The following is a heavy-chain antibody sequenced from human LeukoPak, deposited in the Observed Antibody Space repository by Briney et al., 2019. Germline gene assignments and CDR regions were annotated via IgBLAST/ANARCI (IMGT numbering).Heavy chain of an antibody. CDR1: GFIFDDYA. V-gene: IGHV3-9*01. Sequence: PGRSLRLSCAVSGFIFDDYAMYWVRQVPGKGLEWVSGINWNSGNIVYADSVKGRFIISRDNAKNSLYLQMNSLRAEDTAVYYCAREDCSSTSCYLAAFDIWGQGTMVTVSS. CDR3: AREDCSSTSCYLAAFDI. CDR2: INWNSGNI. J-gene: IGHJ3*02. D-gene: IGHD2-2*01.